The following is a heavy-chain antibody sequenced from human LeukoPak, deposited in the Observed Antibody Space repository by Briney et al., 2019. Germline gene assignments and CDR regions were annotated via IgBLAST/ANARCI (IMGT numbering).Heavy chain of an antibody. CDR1: GFTFSSFW. V-gene: IGHV3-7*01. CDR3: ARDRGGSQRRNWFDP. D-gene: IGHD3-10*01. Sequence: GGSLRLSCVASGFTFSSFWMSWLRQAPGKGLEWVANINRDGSEKYYMDSVKGRFTISRDNAKNSLYLQMNSVRAEDTAVYYCARDRGGSQRRNWFDPWGQGTLVTVSS. J-gene: IGHJ5*02. CDR2: INRDGSEK.